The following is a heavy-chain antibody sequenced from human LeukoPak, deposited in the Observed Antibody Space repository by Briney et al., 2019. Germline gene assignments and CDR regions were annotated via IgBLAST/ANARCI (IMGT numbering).Heavy chain of an antibody. V-gene: IGHV3-21*01. Sequence: PGGSLRLSCAASGFTFSSYSMNWVRQAPGKGLEWVSSISSSSSYIYYADSVKGRFTISRDNAKNSLYLQMSSLRAEDTAVYYCARAVEPGGYSYWSGMDVWGKGTTVTVSS. D-gene: IGHD5-18*01. CDR1: GFTFSSYS. CDR2: ISSSSSYI. J-gene: IGHJ6*04. CDR3: ARAVEPGGYSYWSGMDV.